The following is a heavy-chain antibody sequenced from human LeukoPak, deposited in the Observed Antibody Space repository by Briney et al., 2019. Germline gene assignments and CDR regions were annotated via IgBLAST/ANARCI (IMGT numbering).Heavy chain of an antibody. V-gene: IGHV3-15*01. CDR3: TTDRHYDNSELQFQH. CDR2: IKRETDGGTI. J-gene: IGHJ1*01. CDR1: GFTLNSAW. Sequence: GGSLRLSCAASGFTLNSAWMSWVRQAPGKGLEWLGRIKRETDGGTIDYAAPVKGRFTISRDDSRNTLYLQMDSLKIEDTAVYYCTTDRHYDNSELQFQHWGQGTLVTVSS. D-gene: IGHD3-16*01.